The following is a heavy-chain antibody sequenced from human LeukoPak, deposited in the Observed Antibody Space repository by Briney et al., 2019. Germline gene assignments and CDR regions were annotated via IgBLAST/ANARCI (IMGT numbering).Heavy chain of an antibody. CDR1: GFTFSSSD. V-gene: IGHV3-13*05. J-gene: IGHJ4*02. CDR3: ARGSGSSSWYSLDC. CDR2: ISTAGDP. Sequence: PGGSLRLSCEAPGFTFSSSDMHWVRHATGKGLEWVSTISTAGDPYYPGSVKGRFTIPRENAKNSLYLQMNSLRAGDTAVYYCARGSGSSSWYSLDCWGQGTLVTVSS. D-gene: IGHD6-13*01.